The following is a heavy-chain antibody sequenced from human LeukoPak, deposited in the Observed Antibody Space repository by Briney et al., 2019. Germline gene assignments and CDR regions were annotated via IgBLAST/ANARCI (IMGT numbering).Heavy chain of an antibody. Sequence: GGSLRLSCAASGFTFSSYAMSWVRQAPGKGLEWVSYISSSSSTIYYADSVKGRFTISRDNAKNSLYLQMNSLRAEDTAVYYCARDRGYSSSWYNFDYWGQGTLVTVSS. CDR3: ARDRGYSSSWYNFDY. D-gene: IGHD6-13*01. J-gene: IGHJ4*02. CDR1: GFTFSSYA. V-gene: IGHV3-48*01. CDR2: ISSSSSTI.